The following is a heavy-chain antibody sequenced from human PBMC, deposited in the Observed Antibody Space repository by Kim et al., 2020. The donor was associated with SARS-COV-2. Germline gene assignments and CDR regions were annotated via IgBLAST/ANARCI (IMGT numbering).Heavy chain of an antibody. D-gene: IGHD2-21*01. V-gene: IGHV7-4-1*02. CDR1: GYTFTTYA. J-gene: IGHJ3*02. CDR2: IYTDTGKS. Sequence: ASVKVSCKASGYTFTTYAISWVRQVPGQGLELMGWIYTDTGKSAYVQGFTGRFVFSCDTSVNTAYLEITNLKADDTALYYCARPIVGTSQGRYAFHTWGQGTMLTVSS. CDR3: ARPIVGTSQGRYAFHT.